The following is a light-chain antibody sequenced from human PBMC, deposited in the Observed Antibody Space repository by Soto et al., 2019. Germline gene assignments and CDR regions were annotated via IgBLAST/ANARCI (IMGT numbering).Light chain of an antibody. J-gene: IGKJ4*01. CDR2: VAS. CDR1: QSDSRN. CDR3: QQYTVWPLP. V-gene: IGKV3-15*01. Sequence: EIVMTQSPATVSVSPGERATLSWRASQSDSRNLDCYQQKPGQTPKLLIEVASTWATGIPARFSGSGSGTDFTLTICSLQSEDFAIYYCQQYTVWPLPFGGGTKVEFK.